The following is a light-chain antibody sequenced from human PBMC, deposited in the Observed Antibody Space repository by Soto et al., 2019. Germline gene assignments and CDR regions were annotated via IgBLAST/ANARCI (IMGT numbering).Light chain of an antibody. Sequence: DVQMTQSPSSLSAFVGDRVTITCRASQGIATHLAWFQQKPGKVPKLLIYATSTLQSGVPSRFSGSGSGTDFTLTINRLQPEDVGTYYCQKYNSAPLTFGGGTKVEIK. CDR3: QKYNSAPLT. V-gene: IGKV1-27*01. CDR1: QGIATH. J-gene: IGKJ4*01. CDR2: ATS.